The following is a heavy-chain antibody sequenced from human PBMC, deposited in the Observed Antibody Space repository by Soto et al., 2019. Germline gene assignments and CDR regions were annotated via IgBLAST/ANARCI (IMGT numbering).Heavy chain of an antibody. CDR2: IIPLLHTA. Sequence: QVQVVQSGAEVKKPGSSVKVSCKASGGPFSNDIITWVRQAPGQGLEWMGRIIPLLHTATYAQKFQGRVTITGDRSTGTAYMELNSLTSEDTAVYYCARDSPIGSTFSGYDAIDYWGQGTLVTVSS. CDR3: ARDSPIGSTFSGYDAIDY. CDR1: GGPFSNDI. V-gene: IGHV1-69*08. D-gene: IGHD5-12*01. J-gene: IGHJ4*02.